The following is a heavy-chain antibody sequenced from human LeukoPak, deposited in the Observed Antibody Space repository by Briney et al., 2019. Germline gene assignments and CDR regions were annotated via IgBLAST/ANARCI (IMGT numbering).Heavy chain of an antibody. CDR3: ARDLTVYGNNPLYYFDY. Sequence: GGSLTLSCAVSGFTVTSNFMSWVRQPPGKGLEWVSVLYPGGSTYYADSVKGRFTISRDNSKNTLYLQMNSLRAEDTAVYYCARDLTVYGNNPLYYFDYWGQGTLVTVSS. D-gene: IGHD4-17*01. J-gene: IGHJ4*02. CDR1: GFTVTSNF. V-gene: IGHV3-66*01. CDR2: LYPGGST.